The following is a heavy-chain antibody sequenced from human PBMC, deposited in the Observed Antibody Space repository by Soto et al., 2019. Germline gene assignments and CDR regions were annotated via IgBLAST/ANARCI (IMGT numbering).Heavy chain of an antibody. J-gene: IGHJ6*02. Sequence: QMPLVQSGPEVKKPGTSVKVSCTASGFAFASSAVQWVRQARGQRLEWIGWIVVGSDNTNYAQKFQERVTITRAMSTSTAYMELSSRRSEDTAVYYCAATLDSTSVSGYYGMDVWGQGTTVTASS. CDR3: AATLDSTSVSGYYGMDV. D-gene: IGHD6-6*01. CDR1: GFAFASSA. CDR2: IVVGSDNT. V-gene: IGHV1-58*01.